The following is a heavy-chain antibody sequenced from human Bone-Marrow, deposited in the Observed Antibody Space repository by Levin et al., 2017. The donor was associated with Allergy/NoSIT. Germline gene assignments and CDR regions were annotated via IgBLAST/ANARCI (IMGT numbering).Heavy chain of an antibody. CDR1: GFIFADYA. CDR2: LDGSSGKT. D-gene: IGHD4-17*01. CDR3: AKAGTTVMLDYSYLDV. Sequence: GGSLRLSCRISGFIFADYAMNWVRQAPGRGLEWVSSLDGSSGKTHYADVVKGRFTISREYSKNTLFLQMNSLRVEDTARYYCAKAGTTVMLDYSYLDVWGEGTAVTVSS. V-gene: IGHV3-23*01. J-gene: IGHJ6*03.